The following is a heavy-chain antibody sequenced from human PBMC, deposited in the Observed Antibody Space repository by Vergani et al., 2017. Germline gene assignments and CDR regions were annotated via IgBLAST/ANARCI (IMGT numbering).Heavy chain of an antibody. Sequence: VQLLESGGGLVQPGGSLRLSCAASGFTFSSYAMSWVRQAPGKGLEWVSAISGSGGSTYYADSVKGRFTISRDNSKNTLYLQMNSLRAEDTAVYYCAKDLGPRGLDDYGDPLGDCYFDYWGQGTLVTVSS. CDR2: ISGSGGST. D-gene: IGHD4-17*01. J-gene: IGHJ4*02. CDR1: GFTFSSYA. V-gene: IGHV3-23*01. CDR3: AKDLGPRGLDDYGDPLGDCYFDY.